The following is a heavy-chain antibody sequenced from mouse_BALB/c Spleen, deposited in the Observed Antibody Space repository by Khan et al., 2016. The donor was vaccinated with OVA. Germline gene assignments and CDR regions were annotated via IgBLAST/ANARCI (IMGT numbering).Heavy chain of an antibody. Sequence: QVQLQQSGPELVKPGALVKISCKASGYTFTAYDINWVKQRPGQGLEWIGWIYPGDGSTEYNENFKDKATLTADKSSNTAYMQLSGLTSEKSAVYFCAREGLRGVGLDYWGQGTSVSVSS. CDR3: AREGLRGVGLDY. CDR2: IYPGDGST. V-gene: IGHV1S56*01. D-gene: IGHD2-4*01. J-gene: IGHJ4*01. CDR1: GYTFTAYD.